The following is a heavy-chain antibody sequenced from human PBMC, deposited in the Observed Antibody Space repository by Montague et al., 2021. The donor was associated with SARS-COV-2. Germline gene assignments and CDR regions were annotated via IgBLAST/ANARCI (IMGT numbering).Heavy chain of an antibody. CDR2: ST. CDR3: ARGFDY. Sequence: STNYNPSLKSKVTISVDTSKNQFSLQLSSVTAADTAVYYCARGFDYGCLGTLVTVSS. V-gene: IGHV4-59*09. J-gene: IGHJ4*02.